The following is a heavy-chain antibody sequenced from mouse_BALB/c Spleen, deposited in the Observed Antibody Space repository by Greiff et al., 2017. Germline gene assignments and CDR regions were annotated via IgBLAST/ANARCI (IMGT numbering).Heavy chain of an antibody. D-gene: IGHD1-1*01. CDR2: INPDSSTI. CDR1: GFDFSRYW. J-gene: IGHJ1*01. V-gene: IGHV4-1*02. CDR3: ARARGNYYGSSHWYFDV. Sequence: DVKLVESGGGLVQPGGSLKLSCAASGFDFSRYWMSWVRQAPGKGLEWIGEINPDSSTINYTPSLKDKFIISRDNAKNTLYLQMSKVRSEDTVLYYCARARGNYYGSSHWYFDVWGAGTTVTVSS.